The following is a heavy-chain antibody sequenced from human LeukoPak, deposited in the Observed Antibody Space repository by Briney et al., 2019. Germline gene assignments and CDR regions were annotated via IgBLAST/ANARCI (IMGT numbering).Heavy chain of an antibody. D-gene: IGHD2-21*02. Sequence: VGSLRLSCVASGFTFSSFAMHWVRQAPGKGLEWVAVISYDGRNKYYADSVKGRFTISRDNSKNTLYLQMNSLRAEDTAVYYCAKGAVDCGGDCYPPQPYFDYWGQGTLVTVS. CDR3: AKGAVDCGGDCYPPQPYFDY. CDR2: ISYDGRNK. J-gene: IGHJ4*02. V-gene: IGHV3-30*18. CDR1: GFTFSSFA.